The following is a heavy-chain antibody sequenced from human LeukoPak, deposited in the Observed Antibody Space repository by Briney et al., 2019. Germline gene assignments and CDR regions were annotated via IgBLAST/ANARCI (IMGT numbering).Heavy chain of an antibody. Sequence: PSETLSLTCAVYGGSFSGYYWSWIRQPPGKGLEWIGEINHSGSTNYNPSLKSRVTISVDTSKNQFSLKLSSVTAAETAVYYCARGRVYDFWSGYYTPDGYYFDYWGQGTLVTVSS. CDR3: ARGRVYDFWSGYYTPDGYYFDY. D-gene: IGHD3-3*01. J-gene: IGHJ4*02. V-gene: IGHV4-34*01. CDR2: INHSGST. CDR1: GGSFSGYY.